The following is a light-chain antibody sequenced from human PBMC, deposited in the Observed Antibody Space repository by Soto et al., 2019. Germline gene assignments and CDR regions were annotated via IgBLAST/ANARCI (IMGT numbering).Light chain of an antibody. V-gene: IGKV3-11*01. CDR3: QQRGET. CDR1: QGISTY. J-gene: IGKJ5*01. CDR2: DAP. Sequence: MLTQSPATLSLSPGGRATLSCTASQGISTYIAWYQQKPGHPPRLLMFDAPRRATGIPPRFSGGGFGTQFTLTINNLEPDDFAVYYCQQRGETFGPGTRLEI.